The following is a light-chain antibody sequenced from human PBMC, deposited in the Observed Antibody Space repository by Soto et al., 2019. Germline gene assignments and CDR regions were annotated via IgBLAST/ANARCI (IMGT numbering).Light chain of an antibody. CDR1: QSVSSN. CDR2: GTS. CDR3: QQYDSWPPLFT. J-gene: IGKJ3*01. Sequence: EIIMTQSPATLSVSPGERATLSCRASQSVSSNLAWYRQRPCQAPRLLIYGTSTRATGNPDRFSGSGSGTEFALTISSLQSEDFAVYYCQQYDSWPPLFTCGPGTKVDLK. V-gene: IGKV3-15*01.